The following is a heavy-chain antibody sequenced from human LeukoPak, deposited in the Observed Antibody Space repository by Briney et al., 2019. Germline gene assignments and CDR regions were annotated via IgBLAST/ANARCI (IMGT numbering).Heavy chain of an antibody. D-gene: IGHD3-10*01. CDR3: AKSPHYYGSGVYFDY. CDR2: ISGSGGST. J-gene: IGHJ4*02. Sequence: GGPLRLSCAASGFTFSSYAMSWVRQAPGKGLEWVSAISGSGGSTYYADSVKGRFTISRDNSKNTLYLQMNSLRAEDTAVYYCAKSPHYYGSGVYFDYWGQGTLVTVSS. CDR1: GFTFSSYA. V-gene: IGHV3-23*01.